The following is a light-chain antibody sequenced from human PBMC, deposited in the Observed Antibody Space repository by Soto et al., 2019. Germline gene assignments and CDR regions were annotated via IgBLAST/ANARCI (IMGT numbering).Light chain of an antibody. Sequence: EIVMTQSPATLSVSPGERATLSCRASHSISDTLAWYQQKPGQAPRLLIYDASNRATGISARFSGSGSGTDFTLTISSLEPEDVAVYYCQQRYNWLTFGGGTKVDIK. J-gene: IGKJ4*01. CDR3: QQRYNWLT. CDR1: HSISDT. V-gene: IGKV3-11*01. CDR2: DAS.